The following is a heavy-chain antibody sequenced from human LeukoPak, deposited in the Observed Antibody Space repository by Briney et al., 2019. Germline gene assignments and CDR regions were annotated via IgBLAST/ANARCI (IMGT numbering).Heavy chain of an antibody. V-gene: IGHV5-51*01. D-gene: IGHD2-2*01. CDR1: GYSFTTYW. CDR2: IYPGDSDT. CDR3: ARQNPKYCSSTSCNAFDI. J-gene: IGHJ3*02. Sequence: GESLKISCKGSGYSFTTYWIGWVRQMPGKGLEWMGIIYPGDSDTRYSPSFQGQVTISADKSISTAYLQWSSLKASDTAMYYCARQNPKYCSSTSCNAFDIWGQGTMVTVSS.